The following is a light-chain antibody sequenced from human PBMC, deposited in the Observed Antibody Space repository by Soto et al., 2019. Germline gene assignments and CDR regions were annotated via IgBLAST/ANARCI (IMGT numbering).Light chain of an antibody. CDR3: QQYNNWPWT. Sequence: EIVMTQSPATLSVSPGERATLSCRASQSVSSNLAWYQQKPGQAPRLLIYGASSRATGIPARFSGSGSGTEFTLAISSLQSEDFAVYYCQQYNNWPWTFGKGTKV. CDR1: QSVSSN. CDR2: GAS. J-gene: IGKJ1*01. V-gene: IGKV3-15*01.